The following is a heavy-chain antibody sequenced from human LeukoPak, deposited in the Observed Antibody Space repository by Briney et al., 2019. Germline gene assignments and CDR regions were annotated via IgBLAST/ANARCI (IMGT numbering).Heavy chain of an antibody. V-gene: IGHV3-23*01. CDR3: AKKGEGWFSYYYYYMDV. D-gene: IGHD3-10*01. J-gene: IGHJ6*03. Sequence: GGSLRLSCAASGFTFSTYGMSWVRQAPGKGPEWVSAISGSGGRTDYVDSVKGRFTISRDNSKNTLYLQMNSLRAEDTAVYYCAKKGEGWFSYYYYYMDVWGKGTTVTVSS. CDR2: ISGSGGRT. CDR1: GFTFSTYG.